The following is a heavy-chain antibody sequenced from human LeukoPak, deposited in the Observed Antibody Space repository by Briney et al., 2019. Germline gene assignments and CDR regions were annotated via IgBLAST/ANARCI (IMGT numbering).Heavy chain of an antibody. CDR3: GRVISGSYYPFDY. J-gene: IGHJ4*02. CDR2: IYYSGST. CDR1: GGSISSGGYY. Sequence: SETLSLTCTVSGGSISSGGYYWSWIRQHPGKGLEWIGYIYYSGSTYYNPSLKSRVTISVDTSKNQFSLKLSSVTAADTAVYYCGRVISGSYYPFDYWGQGTLVTVSS. D-gene: IGHD1-26*01. V-gene: IGHV4-31*03.